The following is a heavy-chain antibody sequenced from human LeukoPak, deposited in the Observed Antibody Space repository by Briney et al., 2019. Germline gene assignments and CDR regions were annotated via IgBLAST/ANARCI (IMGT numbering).Heavy chain of an antibody. CDR2: ISPFDGDT. V-gene: IGHV1-18*04. D-gene: IGHD6-19*01. CDR3: ARLRGGIYRSRDAFAI. CDR1: GYTFTTNA. J-gene: IGHJ3*02. Sequence: ASMWLSSKVYGYTFTTNAVSWDRQAPRQGLEWLASISPFDGDTNYTPDLQGRVTLSTDTSTSTTYIELTSIRSDDTAVYYCARLRGGIYRSRDAFAIWGQGTMVTVSS.